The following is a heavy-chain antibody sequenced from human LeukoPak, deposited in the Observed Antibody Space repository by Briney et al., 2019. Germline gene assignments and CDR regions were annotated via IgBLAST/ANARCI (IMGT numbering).Heavy chain of an antibody. CDR3: AALSDPYSYAPFDY. J-gene: IGHJ4*02. V-gene: IGHV1-58*02. CDR2: IVVGSGNT. CDR1: GFTFTSSA. D-gene: IGHD5-18*01. Sequence: SVKVSCKASGFTFTSSAMQWVRQARGQGLEWIGWIVVGSGNTNYAQKFQERVTITRDMSTSTAYMELSSLRSEDTAVYYCAALSDPYSYAPFDYWGQGTLVTVSS.